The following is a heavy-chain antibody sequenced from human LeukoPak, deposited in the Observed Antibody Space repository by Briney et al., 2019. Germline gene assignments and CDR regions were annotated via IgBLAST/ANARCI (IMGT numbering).Heavy chain of an antibody. Sequence: SETLSLTCAVYGGSFSGYYWSWIRQPPGKGLEWIGEINHSGSTNYNPSLKSRVTISVDTSKNQFSLKLSSVTAADTAVYYCARDVGYSSGWYDPSIDYWGQGTLVTVSS. J-gene: IGHJ4*02. D-gene: IGHD6-19*01. V-gene: IGHV4-34*01. CDR1: GGSFSGYY. CDR2: INHSGST. CDR3: ARDVGYSSGWYDPSIDY.